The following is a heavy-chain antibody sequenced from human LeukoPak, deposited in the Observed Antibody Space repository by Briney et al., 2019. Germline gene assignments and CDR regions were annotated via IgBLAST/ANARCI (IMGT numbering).Heavy chain of an antibody. J-gene: IGHJ4*02. CDR2: IIPIFGTA. D-gene: IGHD1-20*01. CDR3: ARAASHNWNPFDY. V-gene: IGHV1-69*13. CDR1: GYSFISYG. Sequence: ASVNVSCKASGYSFISYGINWVRQAPGQGLEWMGGIIPIFGTANYAQKFQGRVTITADESTSTAYMELSSLRSEDTAVYYCARAASHNWNPFDYWGQGTLVTVSS.